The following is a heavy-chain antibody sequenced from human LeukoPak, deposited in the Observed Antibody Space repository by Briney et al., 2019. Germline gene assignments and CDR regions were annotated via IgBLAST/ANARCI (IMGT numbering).Heavy chain of an antibody. CDR1: GYPISGGYY. Sequence: SETLSLTCAVSGYPISGGYYWGWIRQPPGKGLEWIGYIYYSGSTNYNPSLKSRVTISVDTSKNQFSLKLSSVTAADTAVYYCARSTRYYAFDYWGQGTLVTVSS. V-gene: IGHV4-61*08. CDR2: IYYSGST. CDR3: ARSTRYYAFDY. D-gene: IGHD2/OR15-2a*01. J-gene: IGHJ4*02.